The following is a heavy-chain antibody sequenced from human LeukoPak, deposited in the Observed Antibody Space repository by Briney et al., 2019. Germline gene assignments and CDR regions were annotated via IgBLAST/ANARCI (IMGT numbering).Heavy chain of an antibody. CDR1: GFTLNSNW. CDR3: ARAPNYGGNSPDY. V-gene: IGHV3-48*04. CDR2: ISSSSSTI. Sequence: GGSLRLSCAASGFTLNSNWMSWVRQAPGKGLGWVSYISSSSSTIYYADSVKGRFTISRDNAKNSLYLQMNSLRAEDTAVYYCARAPNYGGNSPDYWGQGTLVTVSS. J-gene: IGHJ4*02. D-gene: IGHD4-23*01.